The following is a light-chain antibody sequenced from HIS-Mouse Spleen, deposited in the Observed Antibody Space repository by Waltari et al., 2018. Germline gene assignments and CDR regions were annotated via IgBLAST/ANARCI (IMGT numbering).Light chain of an antibody. J-gene: IGLJ2*01. CDR3: CSYAGSYTFVV. Sequence: QSALTQPRSVSGSPGQSVTISCTGTSSDVGGYNYVSCYQPHPGKAPKLMIYDVSKRPSGVPDRFSGSKSGNTASLTISGLQAEDEADYYCCSYAGSYTFVVFGGGTKLTVL. V-gene: IGLV2-11*01. CDR2: DVS. CDR1: SSDVGGYNY.